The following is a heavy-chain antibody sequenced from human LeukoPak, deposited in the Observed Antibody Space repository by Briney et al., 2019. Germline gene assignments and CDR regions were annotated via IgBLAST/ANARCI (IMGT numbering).Heavy chain of an antibody. J-gene: IGHJ5*02. V-gene: IGHV4-39*01. CDR2: IYYSGST. Sequence: PSETLSLTCTVSGGSISSSSYYWGWIRQPPGKGLEWIGSIYYSGSTYYNPSLKSRVTISVDTSKNQFSLKLSSVTAADTAVYYCARHGIMGDYDYGTYDLDPWGQGTLVTVSS. CDR3: ARHGIMGDYDYGTYDLDP. CDR1: GGSISSSSYY. D-gene: IGHD4-17*01.